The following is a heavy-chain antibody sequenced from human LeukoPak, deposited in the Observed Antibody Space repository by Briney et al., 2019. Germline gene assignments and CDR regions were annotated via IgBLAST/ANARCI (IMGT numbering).Heavy chain of an antibody. CDR2: INTNTGDT. CDR3: ARDFYYSGSGAFDL. J-gene: IGHJ4*02. Sequence: ASVKVSCKASGYTFTVNYMHWVRQAPGQGLEWTGWINTNTGDTNYAQKLQGRVTLTRDTSISTAYMELSRLTSDDTAVYYCARDFYYSGSGAFDLWGQGALVTVSS. CDR1: GYTFTVNY. V-gene: IGHV1-2*02. D-gene: IGHD3-10*01.